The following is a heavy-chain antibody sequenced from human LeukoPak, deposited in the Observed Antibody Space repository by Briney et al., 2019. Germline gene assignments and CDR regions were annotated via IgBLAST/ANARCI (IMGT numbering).Heavy chain of an antibody. J-gene: IGHJ4*02. D-gene: IGHD3-16*02. Sequence: PGGSLRLSCAASGFTFSTYSMNWVRQAPGKGLEWVSYISSSGSTIYYADSVKGRFTISRDNAKNSPYLQMNSLRAEDTAVYYCARDKKVSGYYVWGSYRPFDYWGQGTLVTVSS. V-gene: IGHV3-48*04. CDR1: GFTFSTYS. CDR2: ISSSGSTI. CDR3: ARDKKVSGYYVWGSYRPFDY.